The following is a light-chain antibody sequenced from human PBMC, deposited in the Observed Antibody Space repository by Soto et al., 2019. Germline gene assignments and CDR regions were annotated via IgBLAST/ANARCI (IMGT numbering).Light chain of an antibody. Sequence: SALTQPPSASGSPGQSVTISCTGTSSDVGGYNYVSWYQQHPGKAPKLMIYDVTVRPSGVPDRFSGSKSGNTASLTVSGLQAEDEATYYCSSFAISTYVFGTGTKVTVL. CDR1: SSDVGGYNY. V-gene: IGLV2-8*01. CDR3: SSFAISTYV. J-gene: IGLJ1*01. CDR2: DVT.